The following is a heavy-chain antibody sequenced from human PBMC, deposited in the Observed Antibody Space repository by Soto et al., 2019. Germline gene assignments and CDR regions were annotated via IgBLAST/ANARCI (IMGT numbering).Heavy chain of an antibody. Sequence: NPSETLSLTCTVSGGSISSGAYYWSWIRQAPGKGLEWIGYIFSSGTTYYNPSLKSRLTISLDTSQNQFSLRLTSVTAADSAVYYCASGSSLFCYY. V-gene: IGHV4-30-4*08. D-gene: IGHD6-6*01. CDR3: ASGSSLFCYY. J-gene: IGHJ6*01. CDR1: GGSISSGAYY. CDR2: IFSSGTT.